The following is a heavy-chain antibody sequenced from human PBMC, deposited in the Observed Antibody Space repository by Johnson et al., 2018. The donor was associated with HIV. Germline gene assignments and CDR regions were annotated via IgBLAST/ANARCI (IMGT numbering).Heavy chain of an antibody. J-gene: IGHJ3*02. V-gene: IGHV3-30-3*01. CDR3: VRDLPYCSGGFCQTDGFDI. CDR1: GFTFSSYA. CDR2: ISYDGSNK. Sequence: QVQLVESGGGVVQPGRSLRLSCAASGFTFSSYAMHWVRQAPGQGLEWVAVISYDGSNKYYADSVKGRFTISRDNSKNTLYLQMNSLRVEDTAVYYCVRDLPYCSGGFCQTDGFDIWGQGTMVTASS. D-gene: IGHD2-15*01.